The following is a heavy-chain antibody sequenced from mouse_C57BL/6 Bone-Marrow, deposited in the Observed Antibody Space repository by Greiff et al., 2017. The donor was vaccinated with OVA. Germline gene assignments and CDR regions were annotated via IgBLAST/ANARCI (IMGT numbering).Heavy chain of an antibody. V-gene: IGHV1-76*01. J-gene: IGHJ2*01. CDR1: GYTFTDYY. Sequence: VQLQQSGAELVRPGASVKLSCKASGYTFTDYYINWVKQRPGQGLEWIARIYPGSGNTYYNEKFKGKATLTAEKSSSTAYMQLSSLTSEDSAVYFCARYNYSNSCDYWGQGTTLTVSS. CDR3: ARYNYSNSCDY. CDR2: IYPGSGNT. D-gene: IGHD1-3*01.